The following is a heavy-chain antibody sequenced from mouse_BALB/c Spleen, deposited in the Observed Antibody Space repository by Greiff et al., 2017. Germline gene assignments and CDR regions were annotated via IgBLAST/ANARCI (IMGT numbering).Heavy chain of an antibody. D-gene: IGHD2-4*01. J-gene: IGHJ2*01. CDR1: GYTFTSYT. V-gene: IGHV1-4*01. CDR2: INPSSGYT. CDR3: ARGGMEDYDDGDY. Sequence: VQLQQSGAELARPGASVKMSCKASGYTFTSYTMHWVKQRPGQGLEWIGYINPSSGYTNYNQKFKDKATLTADKSSSTAYMQLSSLTSEDSAVYYCARGGMEDYDDGDYWGQGTTLTVSS.